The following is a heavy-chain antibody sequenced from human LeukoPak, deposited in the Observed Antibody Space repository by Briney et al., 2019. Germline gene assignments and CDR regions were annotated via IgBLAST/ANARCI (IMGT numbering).Heavy chain of an antibody. Sequence: GGSLRLSCAASGFTFSSYAMSWVRQAPGKGLEWVSAIRGSGGSTYYADSVKGRFTISRDNSKNTLYLQMNSLRAEDTAVYYCAKVPSGLVVPAALYYYGMDVWGQGTTVTVSS. CDR2: IRGSGGST. CDR3: AKVPSGLVVPAALYYYGMDV. CDR1: GFTFSSYA. V-gene: IGHV3-23*01. J-gene: IGHJ6*02. D-gene: IGHD2-2*01.